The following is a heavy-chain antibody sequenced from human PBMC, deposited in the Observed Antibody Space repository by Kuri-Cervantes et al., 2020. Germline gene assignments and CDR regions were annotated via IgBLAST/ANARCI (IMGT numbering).Heavy chain of an antibody. J-gene: IGHJ6*02. CDR3: ARDSRYYYGSFYGMDV. CDR2: INPNSGGT. CDR1: GYTFTGYY. Sequence: ASVKVSCKASGYTFTGYYMHWVRQAPGQGLEWMGWINPNSGGTNYAQKLQGKVTMTTDTSTSTAYMELRSLRSDDTAVYYCARDSRYYYGSFYGMDVWGQGTTVTVSS. D-gene: IGHD3-10*01. V-gene: IGHV1-2*02.